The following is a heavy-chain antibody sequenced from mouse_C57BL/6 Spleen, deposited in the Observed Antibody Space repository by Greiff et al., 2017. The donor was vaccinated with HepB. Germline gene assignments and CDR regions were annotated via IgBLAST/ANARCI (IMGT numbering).Heavy chain of an antibody. J-gene: IGHJ3*01. CDR1: GFTFSDYG. D-gene: IGHD1-1*01. CDR2: ISSGSSTI. CDR3: ARPPYGSSSWFAY. Sequence: DVKLVESGGGLVKPGGSLKLSCAASGFTFSDYGMHWVRQAPEKGLAWVAYISSGSSTIYYADTVKGRCTISRDNAKNTLFLQMTSLRSEDTAMYYCARPPYGSSSWFAYWGQGTLVTVSA. V-gene: IGHV5-17*01.